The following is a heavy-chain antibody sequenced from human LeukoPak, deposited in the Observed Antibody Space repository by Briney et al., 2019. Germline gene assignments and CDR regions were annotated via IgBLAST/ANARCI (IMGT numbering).Heavy chain of an antibody. CDR1: GGSISSSSYY. CDR3: ASRTYCSGGSCYGWYFDY. V-gene: IGHV4-39*01. J-gene: IGHJ4*02. CDR2: IYYSGST. Sequence: PSETLSLTCTVSGGSISSSSYYWGWIRQPPGKGLEWFGSIYYSGSTYYNLSLKSRVTISVDTSKNQFSLKLSSVTAADTAVYYCASRTYCSGGSCYGWYFDYWGQGTLVTVSS. D-gene: IGHD2-15*01.